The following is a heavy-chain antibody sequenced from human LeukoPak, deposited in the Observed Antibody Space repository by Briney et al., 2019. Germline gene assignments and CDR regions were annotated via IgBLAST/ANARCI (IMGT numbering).Heavy chain of an antibody. Sequence: PGRSLRLSCAASGFTFSSHLMHWVRQAPGKGLVWVSRISSDGTYTNYADSVRGRFTISGDDAKNTLYLQMNSLRAEDTAVYYCARDLWDYDSSGYTYYFDYWGQGTLVTVSS. CDR2: ISSDGTYT. CDR3: ARDLWDYDSSGYTYYFDY. V-gene: IGHV3-74*01. D-gene: IGHD3-22*01. J-gene: IGHJ4*02. CDR1: GFTFSSHL.